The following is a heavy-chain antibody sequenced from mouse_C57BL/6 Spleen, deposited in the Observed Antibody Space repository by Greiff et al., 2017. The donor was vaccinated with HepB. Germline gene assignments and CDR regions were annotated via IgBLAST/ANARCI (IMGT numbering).Heavy chain of an antibody. CDR1: GYTFTSYW. V-gene: IGHV1-69*01. D-gene: IGHD3-2*02. CDR3: AHSSGYGFAY. CDR2: IDPSDSYT. J-gene: IGHJ3*01. Sequence: QVQLQQPGAELVMPGASVKLSCKASGYTFTSYWMHWVKQRPGQGLEWIGEIDPSDSYTNYNLKFKGKSTLTVDKSSSTAYMQLSSLTSEDSAVYDCAHSSGYGFAYWGQGTPVTVSA.